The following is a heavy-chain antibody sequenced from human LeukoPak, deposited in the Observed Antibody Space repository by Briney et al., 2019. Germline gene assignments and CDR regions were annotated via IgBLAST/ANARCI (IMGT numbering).Heavy chain of an antibody. CDR3: ARISITGTTVYYTDV. V-gene: IGHV1-2*02. CDR2: INPNSGGT. Sequence: ASVKVSCKASGYTFTGYYMHWVRQAPGPGLEWMGLINPNSGGTNYAQKFQGRVTMTRDTSISTAYMELNRLRSDDTAVYYCARISITGTTVYYTDVWSKGTTVTVSS. J-gene: IGHJ6*03. D-gene: IGHD1-7*01. CDR1: GYTFTGYY.